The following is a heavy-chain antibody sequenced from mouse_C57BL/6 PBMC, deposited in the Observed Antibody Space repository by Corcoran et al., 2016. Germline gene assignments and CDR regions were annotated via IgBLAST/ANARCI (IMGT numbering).Heavy chain of an antibody. D-gene: IGHD1-1*01. V-gene: IGHV1-63*01. CDR1: GYTFTNYW. CDR3: AIHCSSYYAMDY. Sequence: VQLQQSGAELVRPGTSVKMSCKASGYTFTNYWIGWAKQRPGHGLEWIGDIYPGGGYTNYNEKFKGKATLTADKSSSTAYMQFSSLTAEDSAIYYCAIHCSSYYAMDYWGQGPSVTVSS. CDR2: IYPGGGYT. J-gene: IGHJ4*01.